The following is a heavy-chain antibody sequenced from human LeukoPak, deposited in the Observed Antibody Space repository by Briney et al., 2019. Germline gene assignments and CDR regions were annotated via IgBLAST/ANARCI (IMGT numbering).Heavy chain of an antibody. V-gene: IGHV1-46*01. D-gene: IGHD1-26*01. CDR2: INPSGDNT. CDR1: GYTFTSYY. J-gene: IGHJ4*02. Sequence: ASVKVSCKASGYTFTSYYMYWVRQAPGQGLEWMGIINPSGDNTNYAQKFQGRVTMTRDMSTTTVYMELSSLRAEDTAVYYCAKDLSRGSYYGSFDYWGQGTLVTVSS. CDR3: AKDLSRGSYYGSFDY.